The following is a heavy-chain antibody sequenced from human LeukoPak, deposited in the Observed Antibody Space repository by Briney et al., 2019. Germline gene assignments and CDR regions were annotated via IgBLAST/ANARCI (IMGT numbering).Heavy chain of an antibody. CDR1: GGSISSSSYY. CDR3: ARVVTMVRGVYYFDY. V-gene: IGHV4-39*07. Sequence: SETLSLTCTVSGGSISSSSYYWGWIRQPPGKGLEWIGSIYYSRSTYYNPSLKSRVTISVDTSKNQFSLKLSSVTAAHMAVYYCARVVTMVRGVYYFDYWGQGTLVTVSS. D-gene: IGHD3-10*01. CDR2: IYYSRST. J-gene: IGHJ4*02.